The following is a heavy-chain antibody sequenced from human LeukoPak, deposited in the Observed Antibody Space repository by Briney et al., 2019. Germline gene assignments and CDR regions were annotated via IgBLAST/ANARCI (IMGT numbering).Heavy chain of an antibody. V-gene: IGHV1-3*01. D-gene: IGHD5-18*01. CDR3: ARVGYSYGYTYLDY. CDR1: GYTFTSYA. J-gene: IGHJ4*02. Sequence: GASVTVSCKSSGYTFTSYAMHWVRQAPGQGREWMGWINAGNGNTKYSQKFQGRVTITRDTSASTAYMELSSLRSEDTAVYYCARVGYSYGYTYLDYWGQGTLVTVSS. CDR2: INAGNGNT.